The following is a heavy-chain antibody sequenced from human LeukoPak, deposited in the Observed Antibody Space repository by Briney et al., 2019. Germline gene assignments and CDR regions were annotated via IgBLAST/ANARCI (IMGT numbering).Heavy chain of an antibody. CDR1: GGSISGYY. CDR3: AKTYRYYDILTGYYPGYFDY. CDR2: IYYSGST. V-gene: IGHV4-59*01. J-gene: IGHJ4*02. Sequence: SETLSLTCTVSGGSISGYYWSWIRQPPGKGLEWIGYIYYSGSTNYNPSLKSRVTISVDTSKNQFSLKLSSVTAADTAVYYCAKTYRYYDILTGYYPGYFDYWGQGTLVTVSS. D-gene: IGHD3-9*01.